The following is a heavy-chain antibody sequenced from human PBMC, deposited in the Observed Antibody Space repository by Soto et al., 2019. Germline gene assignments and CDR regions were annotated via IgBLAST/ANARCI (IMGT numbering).Heavy chain of an antibody. CDR1: GGSISSSSYY. V-gene: IGHV4-39*07. Sequence: PSETLSLTCTVPGGSISSSSYYWGWIRQPPGKGLEWIGSIYYSGSTYYNPSLKSRVTMSVDTSKNQFSLKLSSVTAADTAVYYCARDRGAYRWFDPWGQGTLVTVSS. D-gene: IGHD3-10*01. CDR3: ARDRGAYRWFDP. J-gene: IGHJ5*02. CDR2: IYYSGST.